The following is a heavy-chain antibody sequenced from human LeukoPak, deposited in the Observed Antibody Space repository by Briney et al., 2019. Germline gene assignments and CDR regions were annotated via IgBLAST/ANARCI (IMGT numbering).Heavy chain of an antibody. Sequence: SETLSLTCTVSGGSISSYYWSWIRQPPGKGLEWIGYIYYSGSTNYNPSLKSRVTISVGTSKNQFSLKLSSVTAADTAVYYCARGGYGSGSYSDFDYWGQGTLVTVSS. CDR3: ARGGYGSGSYSDFDY. J-gene: IGHJ4*02. CDR2: IYYSGST. CDR1: GGSISSYY. V-gene: IGHV4-59*01. D-gene: IGHD3-10*01.